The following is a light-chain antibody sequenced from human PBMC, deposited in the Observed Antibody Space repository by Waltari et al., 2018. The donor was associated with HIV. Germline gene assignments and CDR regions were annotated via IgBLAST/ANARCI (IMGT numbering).Light chain of an antibody. CDR2: FFS. J-gene: IGLJ3*02. V-gene: IGLV3-21*04. CDR1: NIGDKS. Sequence: SDVLTQAPAVSVAPGETAPISCAGHNIGDKSVHWYQQKPGQAPILVFPFFSERPSGIPERFSGSRSGNTATLTISRVEAGDEADYHCQMWNGDSFHPGVFGGGTRLTVL. CDR3: QMWNGDSFHPGV.